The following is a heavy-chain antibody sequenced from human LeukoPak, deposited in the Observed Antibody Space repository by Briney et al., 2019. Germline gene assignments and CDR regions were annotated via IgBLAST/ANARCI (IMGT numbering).Heavy chain of an antibody. Sequence: SQTLSLTCAISGDSVSTNSVAWNWIRQSPSRGLEWLGRTYYRSKWNNDYAVSVKSRITINPDTSKNQFSLQLISVTPDDTALYYCARGRYSGFDLWGQGTMVTVSS. D-gene: IGHD2-15*01. CDR2: TYYRSKWNN. V-gene: IGHV6-1*01. J-gene: IGHJ3*01. CDR1: GDSVSTNSVA. CDR3: ARGRYSGFDL.